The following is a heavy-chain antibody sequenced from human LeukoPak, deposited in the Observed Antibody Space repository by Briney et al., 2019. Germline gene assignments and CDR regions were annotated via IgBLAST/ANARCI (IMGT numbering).Heavy chain of an antibody. CDR1: GFSFSNFW. V-gene: IGHV3-7*01. J-gene: IGHJ4*02. Sequence: GGSLRLSCAASGFSFSNFWMRWVRQAPGKGPEWVANIRPDGSGTDYVDSAKGRFTISRDNAKNSLYLQMNSLRAGDTAVYYCARDSSGYFDYWGQGALVTVSS. CDR3: ARDSSGYFDY. D-gene: IGHD3-22*01. CDR2: IRPDGSGT.